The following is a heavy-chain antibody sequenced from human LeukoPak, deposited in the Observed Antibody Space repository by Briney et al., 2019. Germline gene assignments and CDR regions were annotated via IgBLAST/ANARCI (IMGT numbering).Heavy chain of an antibody. CDR1: GYTLTELS. Sequence: ASVKVSCKVSGYTLTELSMHWVRQAPGKGLNWLEGFDPEDGETIYAQKFQGRVTMTEDTSTDTAYMELSSLRSEDTAVYYCATDTPLGSSWYGWFDPWGQGTLVTVSS. CDR3: ATDTPLGSSWYGWFDP. J-gene: IGHJ5*02. V-gene: IGHV1-24*01. CDR2: FDPEDGET. D-gene: IGHD6-13*01.